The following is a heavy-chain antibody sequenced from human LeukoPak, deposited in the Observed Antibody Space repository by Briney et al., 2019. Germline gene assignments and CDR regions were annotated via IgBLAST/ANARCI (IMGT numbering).Heavy chain of an antibody. CDR2: IYYSGST. CDR1: GGSISSYY. J-gene: IGHJ3*02. CDR3: ARVRGGDARSAFDI. D-gene: IGHD2-21*02. V-gene: IGHV4-59*01. Sequence: PSETLSLTCTVSGGSISSYYWSWIRQPPGKGLEWIGYIYYSGSTNYNPSLKSRVTVSVDTSKNQFSLKLSSVTAADTAVYYCARVRGGDARSAFDIWGQGTMVTVSS.